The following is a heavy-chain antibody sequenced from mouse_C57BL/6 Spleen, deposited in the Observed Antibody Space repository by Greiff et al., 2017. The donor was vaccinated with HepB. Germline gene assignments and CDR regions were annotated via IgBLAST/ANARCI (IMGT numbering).Heavy chain of an antibody. J-gene: IGHJ3*01. D-gene: IGHD2-5*01. CDR3: ARGTYSNAAWFAY. CDR1: GYTFTSYW. V-gene: IGHV1-52*01. CDR2: IDPSDSET. Sequence: VQLQQPGAELVRPGSSVKLSCKASGYTFTSYWMHWVKQRPIQGLEWIGNIDPSDSETHYNQKFKDKATLTVDKSSSTAYMQLSSLTSEDSAGYNCARGTYSNAAWFAYWGQGTLVTVSA.